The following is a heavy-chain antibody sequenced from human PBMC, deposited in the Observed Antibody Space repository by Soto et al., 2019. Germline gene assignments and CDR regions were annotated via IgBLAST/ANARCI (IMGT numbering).Heavy chain of an antibody. J-gene: IGHJ4*02. V-gene: IGHV1-8*01. D-gene: IGHD6-19*01. CDR3: ARVTAVDGTDY. Sequence: QVQLVQSGAEVKKPGASVKVSCTASGYTFTSYDINWVRQATGQGLEWMGWMNPNSGNTGYAPKFQGRVTLTRDTSRSTAYMELSSLRSEDTAVYYCARVTAVDGTDYWGQGTLVTVSS. CDR2: MNPNSGNT. CDR1: GYTFTSYD.